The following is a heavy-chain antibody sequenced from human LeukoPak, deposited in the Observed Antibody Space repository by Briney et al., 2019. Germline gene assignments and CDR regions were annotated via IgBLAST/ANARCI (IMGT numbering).Heavy chain of an antibody. D-gene: IGHD4-17*01. CDR3: ARDKGRGWDYGDYYYYYYMDV. CDR2: IYYSGST. J-gene: IGHJ6*03. Sequence: SETLSLTCSVSGGSICTYHWNWIRKPPGKGLEWIGYIYYSGSTNYNPSLKSRVTISVDTSKNQFSLKLSSVTAADTAVYYCARDKGRGWDYGDYYYYYYMDVWGKGTTVTVSS. CDR1: GGSICTYH. V-gene: IGHV4-59*01.